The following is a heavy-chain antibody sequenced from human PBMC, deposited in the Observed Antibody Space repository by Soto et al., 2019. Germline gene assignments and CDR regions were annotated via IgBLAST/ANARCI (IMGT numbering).Heavy chain of an antibody. D-gene: IGHD3-10*01. V-gene: IGHV1-24*01. Sequence: ASVKVSCKVSGYTLTALSMHWVRQAPGKGLEWMGGFDPEDGETIYAQKFQGRVTMTEDTSTDTAYMELSSLRSEDTAVYCCATGVHGYYYGSGSYYKDYGMDVWGQGTTVTGSS. CDR1: GYTLTALS. J-gene: IGHJ6*02. CDR2: FDPEDGET. CDR3: ATGVHGYYYGSGSYYKDYGMDV.